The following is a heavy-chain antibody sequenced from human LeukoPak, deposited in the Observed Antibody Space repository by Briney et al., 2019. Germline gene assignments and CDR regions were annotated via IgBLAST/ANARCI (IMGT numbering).Heavy chain of an antibody. CDR3: ARGGSSWYSDWFDP. CDR1: GGTISSGSYY. J-gene: IGHJ5*02. D-gene: IGHD6-13*01. V-gene: IGHV4-61*02. CDR2: IYPSWST. Sequence: PSQTLSLTCTVSGGTISSGSYYWSWIRQPAGKGLEWIGRIYPSWSTHYNPSLNSPVTISVHTSKHQFSLKLSSVTAADPAVYYCARGGSSWYSDWFDPWGQGTLVTVSS.